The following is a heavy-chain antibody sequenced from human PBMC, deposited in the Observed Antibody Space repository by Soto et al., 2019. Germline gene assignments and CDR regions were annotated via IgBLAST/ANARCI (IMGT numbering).Heavy chain of an antibody. J-gene: IGHJ5*01. CDR3: ARVRRSPGWFD. CDR1: AGTMSACY. Sequence: PSETLRLTWTVTAGTMSACYWTGIRQPPGERLEWIGRIYSSGSTNYNRSLKSRVTISLDTSMNHVSLRLSSVTAAATAVYYCARVRRSPGWFD. V-gene: IGHV4-4*07. D-gene: IGHD6-25*01. CDR2: IYSSGST.